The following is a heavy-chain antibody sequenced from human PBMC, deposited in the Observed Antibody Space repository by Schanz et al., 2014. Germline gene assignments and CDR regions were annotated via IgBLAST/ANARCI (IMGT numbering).Heavy chain of an antibody. Sequence: EVQLVESGGGLVQPGGSLRLSCAASGFTFSAHAMSWVRQAPGKGPEWFSAISGSGRDTYYAASVKGRFTISRDNSKNTLYLEMNSLRAEDTAVYYCAYYDVLTGFDYWGQGTQVTVSS. J-gene: IGHJ4*02. CDR2: ISGSGRDT. CDR3: AYYDVLTGFDY. V-gene: IGHV3-23*04. CDR1: GFTFSAHA. D-gene: IGHD3-9*01.